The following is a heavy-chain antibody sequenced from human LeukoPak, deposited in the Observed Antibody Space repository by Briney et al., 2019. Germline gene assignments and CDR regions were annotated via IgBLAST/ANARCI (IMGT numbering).Heavy chain of an antibody. Sequence: SGTLSLTCTVSGRSISTYYWTWIRQPPGKGLEWIGYIYHSGSANYNPSLKSRVTISVDTSQNQFSLKLSSVTAADTAVYYCARDGYSGSDALWGQGTLVTVSS. CDR1: GRSISTYY. CDR2: IYHSGSA. V-gene: IGHV4-59*01. J-gene: IGHJ4*02. CDR3: ARDGYSGSDAL. D-gene: IGHD5-12*01.